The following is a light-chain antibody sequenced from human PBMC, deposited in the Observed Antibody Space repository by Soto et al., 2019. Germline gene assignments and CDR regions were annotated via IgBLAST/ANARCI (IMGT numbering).Light chain of an antibody. CDR3: QHFRA. CDR2: GAS. CDR1: QSVSSSF. V-gene: IGKV3-20*01. J-gene: IGKJ5*01. Sequence: EVGLNKSPGTLSLSPEETATLSCRASQSVSSSFLAWYQQKRGQPPRLLIYGASSRATGIPDRFSGSGSGTDFTLTLSRVEPDDFAVYYCQHFRAFCERARLEV.